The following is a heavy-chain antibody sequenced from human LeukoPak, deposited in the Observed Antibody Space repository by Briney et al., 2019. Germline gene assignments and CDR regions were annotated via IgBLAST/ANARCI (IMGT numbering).Heavy chain of an antibody. D-gene: IGHD3-22*01. CDR1: GFTFSNYE. CDR2: ISRGGNTK. V-gene: IGHV3-48*03. Sequence: GGSLRLSCAASGFTFSNYEMNWVRQAPGKGLEWVSYISRGGNTKYYSDSVKGRFTVSRDNAKNSLYLQMNSLRAEDTAVYYCARDDSSGYWGQGTLVTVSS. J-gene: IGHJ4*02. CDR3: ARDDSSGY.